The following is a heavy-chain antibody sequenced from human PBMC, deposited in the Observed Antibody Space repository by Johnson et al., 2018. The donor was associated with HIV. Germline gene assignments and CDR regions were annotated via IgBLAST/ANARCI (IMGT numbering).Heavy chain of an antibody. D-gene: IGHD3-22*01. V-gene: IGHV3-30-3*01. CDR2: ISYDGSNK. CDR1: GFTFSSYA. Sequence: QVQLVESGGGVVQPGRSLRLSCAASGFTFSSYAMHWVRQAPGKGLEWVAVISYDGSNKYYADSVKGRFTISRDNSKNTLYLQMDNLRAEDTAVYYCAIPYLYDSNIYHWGQGSMFTVSS. J-gene: IGHJ3*01. CDR3: AIPYLYDSNIYH.